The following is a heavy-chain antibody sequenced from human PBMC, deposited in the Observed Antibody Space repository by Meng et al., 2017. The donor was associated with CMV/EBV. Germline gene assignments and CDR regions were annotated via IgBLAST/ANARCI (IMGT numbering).Heavy chain of an antibody. CDR1: GFTFSSYE. J-gene: IGHJ4*02. CDR3: VVHGNTVWPNTMF. CDR2: MSIGGYPV. D-gene: IGHD3-10*02. Sequence: GESLKISCAASGFTFSSYEVNWVRQAPGKGLEWVSYMSIGGYPVYYADSVRGRFTISRDNAKASLFLQMNSLRAEDTALYYCVVHGNTVWPNTMFWGQGTLVTVSS. V-gene: IGHV3-48*03.